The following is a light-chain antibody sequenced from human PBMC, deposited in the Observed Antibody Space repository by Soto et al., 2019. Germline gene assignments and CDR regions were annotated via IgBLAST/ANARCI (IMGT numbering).Light chain of an antibody. J-gene: IGKJ1*01. Sequence: DIQMTQSPSSLSASVGDRVTIICRASQSISSSLNWYQQKPGKAPKLLIYAASSLQSGVPSRFSGSGSGTDFTLSISNLQPEDFGTYYCQQTYTTPTWTFGQGTKVDIK. CDR3: QQTYTTPTWT. CDR1: QSISSS. CDR2: AAS. V-gene: IGKV1-39*01.